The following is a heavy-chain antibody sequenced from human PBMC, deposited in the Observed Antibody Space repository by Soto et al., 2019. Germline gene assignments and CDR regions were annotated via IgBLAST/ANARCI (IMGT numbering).Heavy chain of an antibody. CDR2: IYSQAGTL. CDR3: ARDIGFDIDY. Sequence: QVQLVQSGAEVQKPGASVKVSCKTSGYTFNDFGITWVRQAPGLGLEWLGWIYSQAGTLNFAPKFXXRVIMTTDTSTSTAYMELTSLTFDDSAVYFCARDIGFDIDYWGQGTLVTVS. CDR1: GYTFNDFG. V-gene: IGHV1-18*01. D-gene: IGHD5-12*01. J-gene: IGHJ4*02.